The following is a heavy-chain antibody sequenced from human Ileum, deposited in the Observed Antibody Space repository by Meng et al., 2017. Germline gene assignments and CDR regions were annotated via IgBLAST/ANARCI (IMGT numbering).Heavy chain of an antibody. V-gene: IGHV4-39*07. CDR2: IYYSGST. CDR3: SGADRRVLVVTAKFDY. Sequence: SETLSPTCTLDSRSISSFTSYWDWIRQSPGKGLEWTGNIYYSGSTYYNPSLKSRVIISVDTSMKQFSLELTSVTAADAAVYYCSGADRRVLVVTAKFDYWGQGTLVTVSS. CDR1: SRSISSFTSY. J-gene: IGHJ4*02. D-gene: IGHD2-21*02.